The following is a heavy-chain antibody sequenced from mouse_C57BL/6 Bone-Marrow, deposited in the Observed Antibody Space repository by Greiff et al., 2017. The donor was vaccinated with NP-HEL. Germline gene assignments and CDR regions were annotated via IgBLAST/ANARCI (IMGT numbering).Heavy chain of an antibody. V-gene: IGHV1-9*01. Sequence: VQLQQSGAELMKPGASVKLSCKATGYTFTGYWIEWVKQRPGHGLEWIGEILPGSGSTNYNEKFKGKATFTADTSSNTAYMQLSSLTTEDSAIYYCASRRRIYGSSFGYFDYWGQGTTLTVSS. CDR1: GYTFTGYW. CDR2: ILPGSGST. J-gene: IGHJ2*01. D-gene: IGHD1-1*01. CDR3: ASRRRIYGSSFGYFDY.